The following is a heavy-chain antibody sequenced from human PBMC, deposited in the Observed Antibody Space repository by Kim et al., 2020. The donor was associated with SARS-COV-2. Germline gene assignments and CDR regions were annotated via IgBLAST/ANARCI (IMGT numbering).Heavy chain of an antibody. Sequence: SETLSLTCTVSGYSISSGYYWGWIRQPPGKGLGWIGSIYHSGSTYYNPSLKSRVTISVDTSKNQFSLKLSSVTAADTAVYYCASSDYDILTGYYKGYFDYWGQGTLVTVSS. D-gene: IGHD3-9*01. J-gene: IGHJ4*02. CDR1: GYSISSGYY. V-gene: IGHV4-38-2*02. CDR3: ASSDYDILTGYYKGYFDY. CDR2: IYHSGST.